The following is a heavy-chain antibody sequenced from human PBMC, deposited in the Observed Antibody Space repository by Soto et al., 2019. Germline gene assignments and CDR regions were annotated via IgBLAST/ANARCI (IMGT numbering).Heavy chain of an antibody. D-gene: IGHD5-18*01. Sequence: SETLSLTCTVSGGSISSYYWSWIRQPPGKGLEWIGYIYYSGSTNYNPSLKSRVTISRDNAKNTLYLQMNSLRAEDTSVYYCARGYGETSSSTIGCWGQGTLVTVSS. CDR2: IYYSGST. V-gene: IGHV4-59*12. CDR3: ARGYGETSSSTIGC. CDR1: GGSISSYY. J-gene: IGHJ4*02.